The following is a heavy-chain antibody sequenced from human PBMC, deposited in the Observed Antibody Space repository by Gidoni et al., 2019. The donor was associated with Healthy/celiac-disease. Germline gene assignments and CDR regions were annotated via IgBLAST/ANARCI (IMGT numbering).Heavy chain of an antibody. D-gene: IGHD6-19*01. CDR3: ASGEPQRYSSAWYMDFQH. CDR1: GFTFSSYS. V-gene: IGHV3-21*01. CDR2: ISSSSSYI. Sequence: EVQLVESGGGLVKPGGSLRLSCAASGFTFSSYSMNWVRQAPGKGLEWVSSISSSSSYIYYADSVKGRFTISRDNAKNSLYLQMNSLRAEDTAVYYCASGEPQRYSSAWYMDFQHWGQGTLVTVSS. J-gene: IGHJ1*01.